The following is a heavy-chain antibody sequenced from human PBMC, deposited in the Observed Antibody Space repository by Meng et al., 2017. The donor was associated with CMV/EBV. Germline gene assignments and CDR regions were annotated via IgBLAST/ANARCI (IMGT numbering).Heavy chain of an antibody. CDR3: ARAYSPYGGNSRDFDY. J-gene: IGHJ4*02. D-gene: IGHD4-23*01. CDR1: GFTFSEYH. CDR2: ISSNSGSII. Sequence: GESLKISCAASGFTFSEYHISRIRQAPGKGLEWVSDISSNSGSIIYYADSVKGRFTISRDNAKNSLYLQMNSLRAEDTAVYYCARAYSPYGGNSRDFDYWGQGTLVTVSS. V-gene: IGHV3-11*01.